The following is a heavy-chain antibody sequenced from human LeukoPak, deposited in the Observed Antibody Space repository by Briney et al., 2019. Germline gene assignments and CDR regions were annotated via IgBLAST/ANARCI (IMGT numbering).Heavy chain of an antibody. J-gene: IGHJ4*02. CDR1: GFTFSTYW. CDR3: ARDIGNYDSSGYYDY. CDR2: INTDGNTI. V-gene: IGHV3-74*01. D-gene: IGHD3-22*01. Sequence: GGSLRLSCAASGFTFSTYWMHWVRQAPGKGLVWVSRINTDGNTISYADSVRGRFTISRDNAKNTLYLQMNSLRAEDTAVYYCARDIGNYDSSGYYDYWGQGTLVTVSS.